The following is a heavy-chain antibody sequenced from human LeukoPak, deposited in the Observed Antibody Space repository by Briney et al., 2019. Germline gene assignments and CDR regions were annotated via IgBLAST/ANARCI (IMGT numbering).Heavy chain of an antibody. J-gene: IGHJ4*02. V-gene: IGHV3-23*01. D-gene: IGHD5-12*01. CDR2: ISGNGGGT. CDR1: GLTFSSYA. Sequence: PGGSLRLSCAASGLTFSSYAMSWVRQAPGKGLEWVSGISGNGGGTNYADSVKGRFTISRDNAKKSLSLQMNSLRAEDTAVYYCARERGNSGYAVDYWGQGTLVTVSS. CDR3: ARERGNSGYAVDY.